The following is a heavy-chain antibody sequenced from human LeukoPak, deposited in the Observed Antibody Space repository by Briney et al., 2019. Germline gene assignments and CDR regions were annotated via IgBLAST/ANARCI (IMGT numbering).Heavy chain of an antibody. V-gene: IGHV1-18*01. D-gene: IGHD4-23*01. CDR2: ISVYNGNT. J-gene: IGHJ4*02. Sequence: GASVKVSCKASGYTFTSYGISWVRQAPGQGLEWMGWISVYNGNTKYVQKFQGRVTMTTDTSTRTAYMELRSLRSDDTAVYYCARQGYSGHSQGAADYWGQGILVTVSS. CDR1: GYTFTSYG. CDR3: ARQGYSGHSQGAADY.